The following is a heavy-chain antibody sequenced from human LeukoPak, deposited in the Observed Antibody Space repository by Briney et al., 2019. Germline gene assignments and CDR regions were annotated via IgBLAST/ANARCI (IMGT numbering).Heavy chain of an antibody. CDR3: ARDAGYCSSTSCSDYYYYYMDV. V-gene: IGHV1-69*01. D-gene: IGHD2-2*01. CDR2: IIPIFGTA. CDR1: GGTFSSYA. J-gene: IGHJ6*03. Sequence: HVASVKVSCTASGGTFSSYAISWVRQAPGQGLEWMGGIIPIFGTANYAQKFQGRVTITADESTSTAYMELSSLRSEDTAVYYCARDAGYCSSTSCSDYYYYYMDVWGKGTTVTVSS.